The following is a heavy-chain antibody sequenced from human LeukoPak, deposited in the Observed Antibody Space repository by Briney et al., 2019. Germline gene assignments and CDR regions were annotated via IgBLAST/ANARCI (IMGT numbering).Heavy chain of an antibody. CDR3: ARSSGSPPWFDP. CDR2: INPSGGST. J-gene: IGHJ5*02. V-gene: IGHV1-46*01. CDR1: GYTFTSYY. Sequence: ASVKVSCKASGYTFTSYYMHWVRQAPGQGLEWMGIINPSGGSTSYAQKFQGRVTMTRDMSTSTVYVELSSLRSEDAAVYYCARSSGSPPWFDPWGQGTLVTVSS. D-gene: IGHD1-26*01.